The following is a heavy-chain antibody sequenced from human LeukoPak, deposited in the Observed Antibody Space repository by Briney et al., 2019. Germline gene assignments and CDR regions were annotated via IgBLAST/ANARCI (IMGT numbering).Heavy chain of an antibody. V-gene: IGHV5-51*01. CDR2: IYPGDSDT. CDR3: ARASRGFDGYSQFDY. CDR1: GYSFTSYW. J-gene: IGHJ4*02. Sequence: GESLKISCKGSGYSFTSYWIGWARQMPGKGLEWMGIIYPGDSDTRYSPSFQGQVTISADKSISTAYLQWSSLKASDTAMYYCARASRGFDGYSQFDYWGQGTLVTVSS. D-gene: IGHD5-24*01.